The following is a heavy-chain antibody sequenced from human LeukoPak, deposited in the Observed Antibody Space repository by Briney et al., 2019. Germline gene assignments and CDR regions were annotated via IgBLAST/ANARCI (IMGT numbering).Heavy chain of an antibody. CDR2: INPSGGST. Sequence: ASVKVSCKASGYTFTSYYMHWVRQAPGQGHEWMGIINPSGGSTSYAQKFQGRVTMTRDTSTSTVYMELSSLRSEDTAVYYCARAVSYIAAAGTGRDYWGQGTLVTVSS. CDR1: GYTFTSYY. CDR3: ARAVSYIAAAGTGRDY. V-gene: IGHV1-46*01. J-gene: IGHJ4*02. D-gene: IGHD6-13*01.